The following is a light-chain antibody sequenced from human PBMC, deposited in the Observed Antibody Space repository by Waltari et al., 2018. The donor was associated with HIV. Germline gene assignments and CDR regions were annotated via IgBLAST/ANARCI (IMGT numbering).Light chain of an antibody. CDR1: QSVNNN. CDR2: GAS. CDR3: QQYNNWPWT. V-gene: IGKV3-15*01. J-gene: IGKJ1*01. Sequence: DIVMTQSPATLSVSPGERATLSCRASQSVNNNLAWYQQKPGRAPRLLIYGASNRATGIPARFSGSGSRTEFTLTINSLQSEDFAVYYCQQYNNWPWTFGQGTKVEIK.